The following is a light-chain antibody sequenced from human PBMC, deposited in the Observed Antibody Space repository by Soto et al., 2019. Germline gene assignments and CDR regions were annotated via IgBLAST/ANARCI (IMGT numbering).Light chain of an antibody. CDR2: EVS. J-gene: IGKJ5*01. Sequence: DVVMTQTPLSLSVTPGQPASISCQSTQSLLLGDGKTYLYWYLQKSGQPPQLLIYEVSNRFSGVQDRFSGSGSGTDFTLKIRRVEAEDVGVYYCMKSVQLPITFGKGKRLEIK. CDR1: QSLLLGDGKTY. V-gene: IGKV2D-29*01. CDR3: MKSVQLPIT.